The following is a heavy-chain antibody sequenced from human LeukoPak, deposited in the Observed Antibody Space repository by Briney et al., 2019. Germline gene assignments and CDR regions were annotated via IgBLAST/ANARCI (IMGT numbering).Heavy chain of an antibody. CDR2: ISSGSDYI. CDR3: SGSYSYYYAMHV. J-gene: IGHJ6*02. CDR1: GLPFNTYS. Sequence: GRSLRLSCAASGLPFNTYSMNWVRQAPGKGLEWVSSISSGSDYIYYADSVKGRFTISRDNAKSSVHLQMSSLRAEDTAVYYCSGSYSYYYAMHVWGQGTTVTVSS. V-gene: IGHV3-21*01.